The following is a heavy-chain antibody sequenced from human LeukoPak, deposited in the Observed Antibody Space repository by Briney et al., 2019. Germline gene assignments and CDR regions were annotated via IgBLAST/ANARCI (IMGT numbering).Heavy chain of an antibody. Sequence: SGTLSLTCAVSGGSISSSNWWSWVRQPPGKGLEWIGEIYHSGSTNYNPSLKSRVTISVDTSKNQFSLKLSSVTAADTAVYYCARSTDYYYYYMDVWGKGTTVTISS. CDR3: ARSTDYYYYYMDV. D-gene: IGHD4-17*01. J-gene: IGHJ6*03. CDR1: GGSISSSNW. CDR2: IYHSGST. V-gene: IGHV4-4*02.